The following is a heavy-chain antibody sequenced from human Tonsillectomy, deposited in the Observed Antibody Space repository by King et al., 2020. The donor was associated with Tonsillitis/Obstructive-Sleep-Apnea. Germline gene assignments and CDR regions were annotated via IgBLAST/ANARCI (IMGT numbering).Heavy chain of an antibody. CDR2: ISGSGGSI. V-gene: IGHV3-23*04. J-gene: IGHJ4*02. Sequence: VQLVESGGGLVQPGGSLRLSCAASGFTFSSYAMTWVRQAPGKGLEWVSTISGSGGSIYYALSVKGRFTISRDNSKNTLYLQMNSLRAEDTAVYYCAKVASSYYYDSSGYSTEGGFDYWGQGTMVTVSS. D-gene: IGHD3-22*01. CDR1: GFTFSSYA. CDR3: AKVASSYYYDSSGYSTEGGFDY.